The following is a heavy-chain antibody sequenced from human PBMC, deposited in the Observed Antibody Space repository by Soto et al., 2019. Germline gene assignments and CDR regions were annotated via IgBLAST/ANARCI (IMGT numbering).Heavy chain of an antibody. D-gene: IGHD5-18*01. CDR1: GFTFSSYA. Sequence: GGSLRLSCAASGFTFSSYAMHWVRQAPGKGLEWVAVISYDGSNKYYADSVKGRFTISRDNSKNTLYLQMNSLRAEDTAVYYCARGEVIQLWLFGYWGQGTLVTVSS. V-gene: IGHV3-30-3*01. CDR3: ARGEVIQLWLFGY. J-gene: IGHJ4*02. CDR2: ISYDGSNK.